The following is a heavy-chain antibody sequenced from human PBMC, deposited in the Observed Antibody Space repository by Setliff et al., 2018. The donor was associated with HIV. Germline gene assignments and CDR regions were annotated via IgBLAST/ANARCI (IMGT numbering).Heavy chain of an antibody. CDR1: GGSISSGNHY. CDR2: MHASGST. V-gene: IGHV4-61*09. CDR3: AREIPFRGNAHMWDLSALDV. Sequence: SLTCTVSGGSISSGNHYWAWIRQPAGKRLEWIGHMHASGSTYYNPSLNSRASISVDTXTSQVSLRLTSVTAADTAVYYSAREIPFRGNAHMWDLSALDVXXXGITVTVSS. D-gene: IGHD1-26*01. J-gene: IGHJ6*01.